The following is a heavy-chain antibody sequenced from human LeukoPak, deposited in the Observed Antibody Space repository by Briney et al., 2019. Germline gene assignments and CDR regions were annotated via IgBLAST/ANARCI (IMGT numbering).Heavy chain of an antibody. Sequence: SVKVSCKASGGTFSSYAISWVRQAPGQGLEWMGGIIPIFGTANYAQKFQGRVTITADESTSTAYMELGSLRSEDTAVYYCARDRGYGGNSEYSDYWGQGTLVTVSS. V-gene: IGHV1-69*13. CDR2: IIPIFGTA. CDR3: ARDRGYGGNSEYSDY. CDR1: GGTFSSYA. J-gene: IGHJ4*02. D-gene: IGHD4-23*01.